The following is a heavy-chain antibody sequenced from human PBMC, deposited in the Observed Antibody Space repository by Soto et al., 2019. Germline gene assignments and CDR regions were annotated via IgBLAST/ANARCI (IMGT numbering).Heavy chain of an antibody. CDR2: IYYSGST. D-gene: IGHD3-10*01. CDR3: ATRTDYYYGSGSLGGMDV. CDR1: GGSISSGVYY. V-gene: IGHV4-31*03. Sequence: SETLSLTCTVSGGSISSGVYYWSWIRQHPGKGLEWIGYIYYSGSTHYNPSLKSRVTISVDTSKNQFSLKLSSVTAADTAVYYCATRTDYYYGSGSLGGMDVWGQGTTVTVSS. J-gene: IGHJ6*02.